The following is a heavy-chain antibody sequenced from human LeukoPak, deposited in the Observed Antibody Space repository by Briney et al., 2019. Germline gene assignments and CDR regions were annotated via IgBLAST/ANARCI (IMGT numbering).Heavy chain of an antibody. V-gene: IGHV4-4*07. CDR1: GGSISSYY. CDR3: ARADGDYGSYYYYYMDV. CDR2: IYTSGST. J-gene: IGHJ6*03. D-gene: IGHD4-17*01. Sequence: PSETLSLTSTVSGGSISSYYRSWIRQPAGKGLEWIGRIYTSGSTNYNPSLKSRVTMSVDTSKNQFSLKLSSVTAADTAVYYCARADGDYGSYYYYYMDVWGKGTTVTVSS.